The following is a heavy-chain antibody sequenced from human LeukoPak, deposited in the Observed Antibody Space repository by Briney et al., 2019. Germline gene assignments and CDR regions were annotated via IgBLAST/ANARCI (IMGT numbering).Heavy chain of an antibody. CDR3: AKAAGDLIDY. CDR2: IRYDGSNK. V-gene: IGHV3-30*02. Sequence: GGSLRLSCAASGFTFSSYCMRWVRQAPGKGLEWVAFIRYDGSNKYYADSVKGRFTISRDNSKNTLYLQMNSLRGEDTAVYYCAKAAGDLIDYWGQGTLVTVSS. CDR1: GFTFSSYC. J-gene: IGHJ4*02. D-gene: IGHD3-10*01.